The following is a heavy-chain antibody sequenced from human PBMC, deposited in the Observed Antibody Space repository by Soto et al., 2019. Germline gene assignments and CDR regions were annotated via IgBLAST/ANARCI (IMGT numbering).Heavy chain of an antibody. D-gene: IGHD2-2*01. CDR2: INHSGST. V-gene: IGHV4-34*01. CDR3: ARLRGLGYCSSTSCYYWFDP. Sequence: SETLSLTCAVYGGSFSGYYWSWIRQPPGKGLEGIGEINHSGSTKYNPSLKSRVTISVDTSKNQFSLKLSSVSAADTAVYYCARLRGLGYCSSTSCYYWFDPWGQGTLVTVSS. CDR1: GGSFSGYY. J-gene: IGHJ5*02.